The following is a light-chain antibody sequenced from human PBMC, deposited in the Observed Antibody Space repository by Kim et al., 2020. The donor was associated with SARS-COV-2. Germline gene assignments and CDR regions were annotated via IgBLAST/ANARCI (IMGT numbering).Light chain of an antibody. CDR2: GAS. J-gene: IGKJ3*01. CDR3: QQYGSSPFT. Sequence: EIVLTQSPGTQSLSPGERATLSCRASQSVSSSYLAWYQQKPGQAPRLLIHGASSRATGIPDRFSGSGSGTDFTLTISRLEPEDFAVYYCQQYGSSPFTFGPGTKVDIK. V-gene: IGKV3-20*01. CDR1: QSVSSSY.